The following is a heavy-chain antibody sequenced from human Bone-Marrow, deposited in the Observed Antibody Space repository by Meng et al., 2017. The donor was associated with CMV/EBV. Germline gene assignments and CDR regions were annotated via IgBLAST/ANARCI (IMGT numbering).Heavy chain of an antibody. CDR2: ISYDGSNK. CDR1: GFTFSSYA. J-gene: IGHJ4*02. V-gene: IGHV3-30-3*01. CDR3: ARDSHSLYYFDY. Sequence: GGSLRLSCAASGFTFSSYAMHWVRQAPGKGLEWVAVISYDGSNKYYADSVKGRFTISRDNSKNTLYLQMNSLRAEDTAVYYCARDSHSLYYFDYWGQGTLVTVSS.